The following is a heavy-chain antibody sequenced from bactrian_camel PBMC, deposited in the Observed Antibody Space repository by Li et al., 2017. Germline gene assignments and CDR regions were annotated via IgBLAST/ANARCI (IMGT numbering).Heavy chain of an antibody. V-gene: IGHV3S40*01. J-gene: IGHJ4*01. CDR3: VADRLCGTLLRGLGL. CDR1: GFTLSRYA. D-gene: IGHD1*01. Sequence: DVQLVESGGGAVQPGGSLRLSCAASGFTLSRYAMSWVRQAPGKGLEWVSTINSAGLSTWDADSAKGRFTISRDNAKNTVHLQMNNLKVEDTAMYYCVADRLCGTLLRGLGLRGQGTQVTVS. CDR2: INSAGLST.